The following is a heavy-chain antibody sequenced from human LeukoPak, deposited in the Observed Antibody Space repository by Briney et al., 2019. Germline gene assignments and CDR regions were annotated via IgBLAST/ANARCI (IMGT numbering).Heavy chain of an antibody. D-gene: IGHD5-12*01. Sequence: PSETLSLTCTVSGGSISSYYWSWIRQPPGKGLEWIGYIYYSGSTNYNPSLKSRVTISVDTSKNQFSLKLSSVTAADTAVYYCARVGYGAPFGAFDIWGQGTMVTVSS. V-gene: IGHV4-59*01. J-gene: IGHJ3*02. CDR3: ARVGYGAPFGAFDI. CDR2: IYYSGST. CDR1: GGSISSYY.